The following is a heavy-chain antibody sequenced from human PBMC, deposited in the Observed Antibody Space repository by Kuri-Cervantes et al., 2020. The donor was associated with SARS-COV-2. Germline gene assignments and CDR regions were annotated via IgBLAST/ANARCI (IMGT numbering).Heavy chain of an antibody. J-gene: IGHJ4*02. CDR2: ISYDGSNK. CDR3: ARASFDFWSGYYTGYFFDY. V-gene: IGHV3-30-3*01. Sequence: GGSLRLSCAASGFTFSSYAMHWVRQAPGKGLERVAVISYDGSNKYYADSVKGRFTISRDNSKNTLYLQMNSLRAEDTAVYYCARASFDFWSGYYTGYFFDYWGQGTLVTVSS. D-gene: IGHD3-3*01. CDR1: GFTFSSYA.